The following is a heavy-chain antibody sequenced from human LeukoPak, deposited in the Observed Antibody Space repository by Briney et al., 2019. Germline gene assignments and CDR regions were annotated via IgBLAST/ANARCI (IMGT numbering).Heavy chain of an antibody. CDR3: ARDGVVVVPAAMSYYYYGMDV. D-gene: IGHD2-2*01. CDR2: ISSSSSYI. Sequence: GGSLRLSCAASGFTFSSYSMNWVRQAPGKGLEWVSSISSSSSYIYYAHSVKGRFTISRDNAKNSLYLQMNSLRAEDTAVYYCARDGVVVVPAAMSYYYYGMDVWGQGTTVTVSS. J-gene: IGHJ6*02. CDR1: GFTFSSYS. V-gene: IGHV3-21*01.